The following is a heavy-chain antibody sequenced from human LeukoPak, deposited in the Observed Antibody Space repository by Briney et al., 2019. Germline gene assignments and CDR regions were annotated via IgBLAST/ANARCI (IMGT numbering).Heavy chain of an antibody. CDR3: AGTYYGFWSGYYPHYYYYYMDV. D-gene: IGHD3-3*01. J-gene: IGHJ6*03. V-gene: IGHV4-59*01. CDR2: IYYSGST. Sequence: SETLSLTCTVSGGSISSYYWSWIRQPPGKGLEWIGYIYYSGSTNYNPSLKSRVTISVDTSKNQFSLKLSSVTAADTAMYYCAGTYYGFWSGYYPHYYYYYMDVWGKGTTVTVSS. CDR1: GGSISSYY.